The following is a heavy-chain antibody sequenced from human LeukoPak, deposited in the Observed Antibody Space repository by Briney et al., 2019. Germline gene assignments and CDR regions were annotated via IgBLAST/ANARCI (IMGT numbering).Heavy chain of an antibody. Sequence: PGGSLRLSCAASGFTFSSYGMHWVRQAPGKGLEWVAVISYDGSNKYYADSVKGRFTISRDSSKNTLYLQMNSLRAEDTAVYYCAKNRLVGARDGNDYWGQGTLVTVSS. J-gene: IGHJ4*02. CDR2: ISYDGSNK. D-gene: IGHD1-26*01. V-gene: IGHV3-30*18. CDR3: AKNRLVGARDGNDY. CDR1: GFTFSSYG.